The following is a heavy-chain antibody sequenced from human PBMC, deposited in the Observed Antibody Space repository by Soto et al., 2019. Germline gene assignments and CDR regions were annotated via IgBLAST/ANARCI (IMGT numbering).Heavy chain of an antibody. Sequence: ASVKVSCKASGFTFIGHYIHWVRQAPGQGLEWVGWINPNVGGGTVYAQKFQGRVTMTADTSTNIASMDLTSLRGDDTAVYYCAGSRTGALDYWGPGALVTVSS. CDR2: INPNVGGGT. CDR3: AGSRTGALDY. D-gene: IGHD7-27*01. J-gene: IGHJ4*02. V-gene: IGHV1-2*02. CDR1: GFTFIGHY.